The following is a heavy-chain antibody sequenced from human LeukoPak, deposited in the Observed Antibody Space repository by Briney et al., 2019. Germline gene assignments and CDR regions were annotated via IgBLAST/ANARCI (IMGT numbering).Heavy chain of an antibody. V-gene: IGHV1-18*01. J-gene: IGHJ4*02. CDR3: ARDGAVAGELDY. D-gene: IGHD6-19*01. CDR1: GYTFTSYG. CDR2: ISAYNGNT. Sequence: ASVKVSCKASGYTFTSYGINWVRQAPGQGLEWTGWISAYNGNTNYAQNLQGRVTMTTDPSTSTAYMELRSLRSDDTAVYYCARDGAVAGELDYWGQGTLVTVSS.